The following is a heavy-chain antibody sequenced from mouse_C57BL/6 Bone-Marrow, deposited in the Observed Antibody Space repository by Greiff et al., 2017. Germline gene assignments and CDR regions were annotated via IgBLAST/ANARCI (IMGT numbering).Heavy chain of an antibody. CDR2: INPSTGGT. V-gene: IGHV1-42*01. CDR1: GYSFTGYY. J-gene: IGHJ4*01. Sequence: EVQLQQSGPELVKPGASVKISCKASGYSFTGYYMNWVKQSPEKSLEWIGEINPSTGGTTYNQKFKAKATLTVDKSSSTAYMQLKSLTSEDSAVYYCATTVVANAMDYWGQGTSVTASS. CDR3: ATTVVANAMDY. D-gene: IGHD1-1*01.